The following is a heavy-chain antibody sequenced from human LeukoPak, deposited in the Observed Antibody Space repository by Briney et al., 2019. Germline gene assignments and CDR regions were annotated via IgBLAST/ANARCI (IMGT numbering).Heavy chain of an antibody. Sequence: GGSLRLSCAASGFTFSSYSMNWVRQAPGKGLEWVSSISSSSSYIYYADSVKGRFTISRDNAKNSLYLQMNSLRAEDTAVYYCASRSGYDYYYYGMDVWGQGTTVTVSS. CDR1: GFTFSSYS. CDR3: ASRSGYDYYYYGMDV. CDR2: ISSSSSYI. J-gene: IGHJ6*02. D-gene: IGHD3-22*01. V-gene: IGHV3-21*01.